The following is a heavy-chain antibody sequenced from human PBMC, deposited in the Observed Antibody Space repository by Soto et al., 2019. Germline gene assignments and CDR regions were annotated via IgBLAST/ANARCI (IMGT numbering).Heavy chain of an antibody. CDR3: VGQDSSAYFFEH. J-gene: IGHJ4*02. D-gene: IGHD6-6*01. CDR2: IYFRGST. CDR1: GGSISSDDYY. V-gene: IGHV4-30-4*08. Sequence: SETLSLTCTVSGGSISSDDYYWTWIRQPPGKGLGWIGYIYFRGSTYYNPSLESRVSISVDTSREQFSLRVNSVTAADTAVYYCVGQDSSAYFFEHWGQGTLVTVSS.